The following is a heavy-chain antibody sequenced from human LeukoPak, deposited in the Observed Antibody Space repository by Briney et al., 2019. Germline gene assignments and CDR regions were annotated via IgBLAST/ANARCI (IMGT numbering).Heavy chain of an antibody. CDR2: IYYSGST. J-gene: IGHJ4*02. CDR3: ARTAHYGDYDY. V-gene: IGHV4-59*01. D-gene: IGHD4-17*01. Sequence: SETLSLTCTVSGGSISSYYWSWIRQPPGKGLEWIGYIYYSGSTNYNPSLKNRVTISVDTSKNQFSLKLSSVTAADTAVYYCARTAHYGDYDYWGQGTLVTVSS. CDR1: GGSISSYY.